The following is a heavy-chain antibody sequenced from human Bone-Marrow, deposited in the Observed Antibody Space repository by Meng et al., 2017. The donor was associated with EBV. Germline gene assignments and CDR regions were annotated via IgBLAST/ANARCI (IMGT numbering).Heavy chain of an antibody. V-gene: IGHV4-30-4*01. D-gene: IGHD2-15*01. Sequence: QLRLQESGPGLVKPSQTLSLTCAGSGGSISTGYYYWTWIRQPPGKGLEWIGYMYYNGITYYNPSLKSRVTISGDSSKNQFSLKLTSVTAADTAVYFCARGSSFCSGGSCFENWGQGTLVTVSS. CDR1: GGSISTGYYY. CDR2: MYYNGIT. CDR3: ARGSSFCSGGSCFEN. J-gene: IGHJ4*02.